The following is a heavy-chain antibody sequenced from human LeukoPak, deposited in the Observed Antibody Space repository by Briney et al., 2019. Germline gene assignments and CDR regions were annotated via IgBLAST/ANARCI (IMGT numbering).Heavy chain of an antibody. D-gene: IGHD1-7*01. CDR3: ARDSVELGPDCFDP. Sequence: SGTLSLTCAVYGGSFSGYYWSWIRQPPGKGLEWIGEINHSGSTNYNPSLKSRVTISVDTSKNQFSLKLSSVTAADTAVYYCARDSVELGPDCFDPWGQGTLVTVSS. V-gene: IGHV4-34*01. CDR1: GGSFSGYY. J-gene: IGHJ5*02. CDR2: INHSGST.